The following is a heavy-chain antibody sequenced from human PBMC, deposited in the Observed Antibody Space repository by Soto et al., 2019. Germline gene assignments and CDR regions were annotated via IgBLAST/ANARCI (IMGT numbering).Heavy chain of an antibody. V-gene: IGHV3-73*01. CDR1: GFTFNIAA. CDR2: IRNKANGYAT. D-gene: IGHD2-21*01. Sequence: EVQLVDSGGGLVQPGGSLKLSCAASGFTFNIAAIHWVRQASGKGLEWVGLIRNKANGYATAYAPSVKGRITVSRDDSKNMACLEMNSLKTEDTAVYYCARQSVALELDFWGQGTLVTVSS. J-gene: IGHJ4*02. CDR3: ARQSVALELDF.